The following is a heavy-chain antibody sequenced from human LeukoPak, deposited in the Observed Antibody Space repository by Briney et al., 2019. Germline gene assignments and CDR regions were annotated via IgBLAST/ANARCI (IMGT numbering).Heavy chain of an antibody. D-gene: IGHD6-6*01. CDR1: GGTFSSYA. CDR2: IIPIFGTA. J-gene: IGHJ3*02. V-gene: IGHV1-69*01. CDR3: ARDLYSSWGPGAFDI. Sequence: SVKVSCKASGGTFSSYAISWVRQAPGQGLEWMGGIIPIFGTANYAQKFQGRVTITADESTSTAYMELSSLRSEDTAVYYCARDLYSSWGPGAFDIWGQGTMVTVSS.